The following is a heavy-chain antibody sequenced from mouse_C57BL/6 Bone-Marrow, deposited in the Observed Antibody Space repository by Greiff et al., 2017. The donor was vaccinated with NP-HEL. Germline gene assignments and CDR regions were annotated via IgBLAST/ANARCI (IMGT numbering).Heavy chain of an antibody. CDR1: GYAFSSSW. Sequence: QVQLKQSGPELVKPGASVKISCKASGYAFSSSWMNWVKQRPGKGLEWIGRIYPGDGDTNYNGKFKGKATLTADKSSSTAYMQLSSLTSEDSAVYFCARKLGYYGSSWFAYWGQGTLVTVSA. J-gene: IGHJ3*01. D-gene: IGHD1-1*01. CDR2: IYPGDGDT. CDR3: ARKLGYYGSSWFAY. V-gene: IGHV1-82*01.